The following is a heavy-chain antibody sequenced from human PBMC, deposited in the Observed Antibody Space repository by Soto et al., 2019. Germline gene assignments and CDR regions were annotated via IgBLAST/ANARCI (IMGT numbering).Heavy chain of an antibody. CDR2: INPNSGGT. Sequence: ASVKVSCEASGYTFTGYYMHWVRQAPGQGLEGMGWINPNSGGTNYAQKFQGRVTMTRDTSISTAYMELSRLRSDDTAVYYCARDAGIAVAGTYHYYYYGMDVWGEVTPVTVYS. D-gene: IGHD6-19*01. CDR3: ARDAGIAVAGTYHYYYYGMDV. J-gene: IGHJ6*04. CDR1: GYTFTGYY. V-gene: IGHV1-2*02.